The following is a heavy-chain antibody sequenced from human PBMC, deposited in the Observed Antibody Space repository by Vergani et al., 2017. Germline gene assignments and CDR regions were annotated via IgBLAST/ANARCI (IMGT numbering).Heavy chain of an antibody. J-gene: IGHJ5*01. CDR2: IDEYGNRA. Sequence: YWMHWVRQVPGKGLMWVARIDEYGNRATYGAFETGRFTISRDNAKNTVFLQMNNLRADDAVVYYCVRTEYCTGIACNTRFDSWGQGALVTVSS. D-gene: IGHD2-8*02. CDR3: VRTEYCTGIACNTRFDS. CDR1: YW. V-gene: IGHV3-74*03.